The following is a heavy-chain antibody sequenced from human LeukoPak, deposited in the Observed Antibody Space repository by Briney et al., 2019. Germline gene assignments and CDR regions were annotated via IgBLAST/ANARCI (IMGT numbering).Heavy chain of an antibody. V-gene: IGHV5-51*01. CDR3: ASAIGGDYEFDY. J-gene: IGHJ4*02. CDR2: TFPGDSDT. D-gene: IGHD4-17*01. CDR1: GFDFTNFW. Sequence: PGESLKISCKGSGFDFTNFWIGWVRQMPGKGLEWMGITFPGDSDTRYSPSFQGQVTVSADKSISTAYLQWSSLKASDTAVYYCASAIGGDYEFDYWGQGTLVTVSS.